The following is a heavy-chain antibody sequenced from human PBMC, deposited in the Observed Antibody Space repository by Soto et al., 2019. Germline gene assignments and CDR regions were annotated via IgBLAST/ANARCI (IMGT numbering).Heavy chain of an antibody. J-gene: IGHJ4*02. V-gene: IGHV4-39*02. D-gene: IGHD6-19*01. CDR3: VSINAGGWYYFDY. CDR2: VYYSGSS. Sequence: SETLSLTCAVSGGSIDNSTYYWGWIRQPPGKGLEWIGSVYYSGSSYYSPSLKSRVTMSVDSSKNHFSLILDSVTAADTAVYYCVSINAGGWYYFDYWGQGVLVTVSS. CDR1: GGSIDNSTYY.